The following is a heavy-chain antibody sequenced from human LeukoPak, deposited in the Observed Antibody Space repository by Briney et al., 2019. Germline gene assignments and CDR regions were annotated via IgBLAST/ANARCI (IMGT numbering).Heavy chain of an antibody. CDR2: ISGSGGST. D-gene: IGHD3-16*01. CDR1: GFTFSSYA. Sequence: GGSLRLSCAASGFTFSSYAMSWVRQAPGKGLEWVSAISGSGGSTYYADSVKGRFTISRDSSKNTLYLQMNSLRADDTAVYFCARQPIYEAYFDFWGQGTLVTVSS. V-gene: IGHV3-23*01. J-gene: IGHJ4*02. CDR3: ARQPIYEAYFDF.